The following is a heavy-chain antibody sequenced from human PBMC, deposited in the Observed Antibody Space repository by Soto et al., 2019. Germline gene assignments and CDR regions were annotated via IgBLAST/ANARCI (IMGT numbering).Heavy chain of an antibody. CDR3: ARLGYCSGGSCYPYYYYYMDV. CDR1: GGSISSYY. J-gene: IGHJ6*03. D-gene: IGHD2-15*01. V-gene: IGHV4-59*08. Sequence: SETLSLTCTVSGGSISSYYWSWIRQPPGKGLEWIGYIYYSGSTNYNPSLKSRVTISVDTSQNQFSLKLSSVTAADTAVYYCARLGYCSGGSCYPYYYYYMDVWGKGTTVTVSS. CDR2: IYYSGST.